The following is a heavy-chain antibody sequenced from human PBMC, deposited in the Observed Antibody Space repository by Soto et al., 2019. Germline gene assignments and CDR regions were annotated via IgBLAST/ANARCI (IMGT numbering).Heavy chain of an antibody. D-gene: IGHD3-22*01. V-gene: IGHV1-69*02. CDR1: GGPFRSLS. J-gene: IGHJ3*02. CDR2: IIPMVGRA. CDR3: ARLYDSSSGDAFDI. Sequence: SVKVPCKASGGPFRSLSLCWVRQAPGQGLEWMGRIIPMVGRASYTQKFQGRLTITADRSTTTVYLELSSLRSDDTAVYYCARLYDSSSGDAFDIWGQGTMVTVSS.